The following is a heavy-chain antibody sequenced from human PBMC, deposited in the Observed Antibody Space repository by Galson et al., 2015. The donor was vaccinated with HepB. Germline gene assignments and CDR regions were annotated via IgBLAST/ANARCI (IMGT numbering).Heavy chain of an antibody. D-gene: IGHD6-13*01. J-gene: IGHJ4*02. V-gene: IGHV4-39*01. Sequence: ETLSLTCTVSGGSISSSSYYWGWIRQPPGKGLEWIGSIYYSGSTYYNPSLKSRVTISVDTSKNQFSLKLSSVTAADTAVYYCASPYSSSWYYFDYWGQGTLVTVSS. CDR1: GGSISSSSYY. CDR3: ASPYSSSWYYFDY. CDR2: IYYSGST.